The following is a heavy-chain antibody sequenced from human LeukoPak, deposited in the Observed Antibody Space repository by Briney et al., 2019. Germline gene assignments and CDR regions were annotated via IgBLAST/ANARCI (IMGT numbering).Heavy chain of an antibody. CDR1: GYSISSGYY. CDR2: IYHSGST. Sequence: PSETLSLTCTVSGYSISSGYYWGWIRQPPGKGLVWIGSIYHSGSTYYNPSLKSRVTISVDTSKNQFSLKLSSVTAADTAVYYCARDLGYYDSSGYHDYWGQGTLVTVSS. V-gene: IGHV4-38-2*02. J-gene: IGHJ4*02. D-gene: IGHD3-22*01. CDR3: ARDLGYYDSSGYHDY.